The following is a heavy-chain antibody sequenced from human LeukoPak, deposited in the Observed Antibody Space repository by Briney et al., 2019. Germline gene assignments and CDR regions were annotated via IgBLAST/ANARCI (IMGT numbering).Heavy chain of an antibody. CDR1: GYSFTSYW. D-gene: IGHD3-22*01. CDR2: IYPGDSDT. V-gene: IGHV5-51*01. J-gene: IGHJ3*02. Sequence: GESLKISCKGSGYSFTSYWIGWVRQMPGKGLEWMGIIYPGDSDTRYSPSFQGQVTISADKSISTAYLQWSSLKASDTAMYYCARPSSSGYYYGMGIGCDAFDIWGQGTMVTVSS. CDR3: ARPSSSGYYYGMGIGCDAFDI.